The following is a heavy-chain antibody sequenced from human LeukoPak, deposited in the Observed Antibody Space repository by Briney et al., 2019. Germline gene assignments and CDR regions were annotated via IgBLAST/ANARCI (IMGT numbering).Heavy chain of an antibody. Sequence: GRSLRLSCTASGFTFGDYAMSWVRQAPGKGLEWVGFIRSKAYGGTTEYAASVKGRFTISRDDSKSIAYLQMNSLKTEDTAVYYCARSRGAGPGAYFDYWGQGTLITVSS. J-gene: IGHJ4*02. CDR1: GFTFGDYA. D-gene: IGHD6-19*01. CDR2: IRSKAYGGTT. V-gene: IGHV3-49*04. CDR3: ARSRGAGPGAYFDY.